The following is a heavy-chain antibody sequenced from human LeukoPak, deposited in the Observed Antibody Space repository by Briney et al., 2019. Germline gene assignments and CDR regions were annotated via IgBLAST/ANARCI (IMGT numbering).Heavy chain of an antibody. J-gene: IGHJ4*02. CDR3: ARVSSSSWFYFDY. CDR2: ISSSSSTI. V-gene: IGHV3-48*01. D-gene: IGHD6-13*01. CDR1: GFTFSSYS. Sequence: GGSLRLSCAASGFTFSSYSMNWVRQAPGKGLEWVSHISSSSSTIYYADSVKGRFTISRDNAKNSLYLQMNSLRAEDTAVYYCARVSSSSWFYFDYWGQGTLVTVSS.